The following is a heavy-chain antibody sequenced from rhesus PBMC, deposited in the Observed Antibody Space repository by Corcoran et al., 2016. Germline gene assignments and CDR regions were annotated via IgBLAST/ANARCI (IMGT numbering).Heavy chain of an antibody. V-gene: IGHV3S5*01. Sequence: EVQLVETGGGLVQPGVSLKLSCSASGFTFSRSGMRWVSQAPGKGLEWVSANNSGGGSTYYADSVKGRFTISRDNSKNTLSLQMNSLRAEDTAVYYCAKDIMGATPYYFDYWGQGVLVTVSS. D-gene: IGHD1-44*02. CDR2: NNSGGGST. J-gene: IGHJ4*01. CDR1: GFTFSRSG. CDR3: AKDIMGATPYYFDY.